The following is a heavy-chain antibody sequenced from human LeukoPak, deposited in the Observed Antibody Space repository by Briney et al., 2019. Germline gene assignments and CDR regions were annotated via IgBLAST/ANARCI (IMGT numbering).Heavy chain of an antibody. CDR3: ARDNAGSGWVY. CDR1: GFIFSDYW. CDR2: IKVDGIEK. D-gene: IGHD6-19*01. Sequence: GGPLRLSCVASGFIFSDYWMRWVRQAQGKGPEWEANIKVDGIEKYYADSVKGRFTISRDNAKNSLYLQMNSLRAEDTAVYYCARDNAGSGWVYWGQGTLVTVSS. J-gene: IGHJ4*02. V-gene: IGHV3-7*04.